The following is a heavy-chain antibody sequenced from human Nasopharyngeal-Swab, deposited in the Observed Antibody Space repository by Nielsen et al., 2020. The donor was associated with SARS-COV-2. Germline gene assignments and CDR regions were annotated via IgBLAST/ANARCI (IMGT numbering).Heavy chain of an antibody. CDR3: ARAKVGEARPHPVASVRYMNV. V-gene: IGHV4-39*07. D-gene: IGHD3-10*01. Sequence: VRQMPGKGPEWIGSIYYSGSTYYNPSLKSRVTISVDTSKNQFSLKLSSVTAADTAVYYCARAKVGEARPHPVASVRYMNVWGKGTTVTVSS. J-gene: IGHJ6*03. CDR2: IYYSGST.